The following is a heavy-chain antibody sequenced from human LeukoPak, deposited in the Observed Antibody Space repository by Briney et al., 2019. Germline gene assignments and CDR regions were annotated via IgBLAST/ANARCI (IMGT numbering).Heavy chain of an antibody. V-gene: IGHV3-30*04. CDR2: ISYDGSET. D-gene: IGHD6-19*01. Sequence: PGGSLRLSCAASGFTFSSYAMHWVRQAPGKGLVWVALISYDGSETYYADSVKGRFTISRDNSKSKLYVQMNSLRAEDTAVYYCARGAYSSGWTTFDYWGQGILVTVSS. J-gene: IGHJ4*02. CDR3: ARGAYSSGWTTFDY. CDR1: GFTFSSYA.